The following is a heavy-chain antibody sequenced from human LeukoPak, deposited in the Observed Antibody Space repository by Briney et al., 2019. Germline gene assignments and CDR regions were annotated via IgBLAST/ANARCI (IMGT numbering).Heavy chain of an antibody. CDR3: ASGRGLYSFYAFDI. Sequence: PSETLSLTSTVSGGSISSYYCSRIRQPPGKGLEWIGYIYYSGSTDYNPSLKSRVTISVDTSNNQFSLKLGSVTAADTAVYYCASGRGLYSFYAFDIWGQGTMVTVSS. V-gene: IGHV4-59*01. D-gene: IGHD5-18*01. CDR1: GGSISSYY. CDR2: IYYSGST. J-gene: IGHJ3*02.